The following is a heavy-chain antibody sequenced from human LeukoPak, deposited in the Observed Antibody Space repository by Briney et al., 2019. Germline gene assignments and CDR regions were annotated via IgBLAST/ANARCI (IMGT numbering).Heavy chain of an antibody. V-gene: IGHV4-34*01. CDR2: INHSGST. J-gene: IGHJ6*03. D-gene: IGHD2-15*01. Sequence: PSETLSLTCAVYGGSFSGYYWSWIRQPPGKGLEWIGEINHSGSTNYNPSLKSRVTISVDTSKNQFSLKLSSVTAADTAVYYCARSGAGVGYCSGGSCYSYHYYYYYMDVWGKGTTVTVSS. CDR1: GGSFSGYY. CDR3: ARSGAGVGYCSGGSCYSYHYYYYYMDV.